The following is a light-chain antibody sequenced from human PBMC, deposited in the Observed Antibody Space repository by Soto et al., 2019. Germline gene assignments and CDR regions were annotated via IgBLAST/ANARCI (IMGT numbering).Light chain of an antibody. CDR1: SSNIGSNY. Sequence: QSVLTQAPSASGTPEQRVTISCSGSSSNIGSNYVYWYQQLPGTAPKLLIYSNNQRPSGVPDRFSGSKSGTSASLAISGLRSEDEADYYCAAWDDSLSGYVFGTGTKVTVL. CDR2: SNN. CDR3: AAWDDSLSGYV. J-gene: IGLJ1*01. V-gene: IGLV1-47*02.